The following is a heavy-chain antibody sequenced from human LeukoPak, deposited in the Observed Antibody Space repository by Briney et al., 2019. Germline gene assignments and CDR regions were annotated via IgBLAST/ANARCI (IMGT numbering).Heavy chain of an antibody. D-gene: IGHD3-10*01. J-gene: IGHJ4*02. V-gene: IGHV3-23*01. CDR3: AKSYGSGPVWDY. CDR2: ISGSGGST. CDR1: GFTFSSYA. Sequence: GGSLRLSCAASGFTFSSYAMSWVRQAPGKGLEWVSAISGSGGSTYYADSVKGRFTISRDNSKNTLYLQMNSLIAEDTAVYYCAKSYGSGPVWDYWGQGALVTVSS.